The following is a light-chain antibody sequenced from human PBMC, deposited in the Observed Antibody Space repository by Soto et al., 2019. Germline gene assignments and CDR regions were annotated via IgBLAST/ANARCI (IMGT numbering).Light chain of an antibody. V-gene: IGLV3-21*04. CDR3: QVWDSSSDHPGV. Sequence: SYELTQPPSVSVAPGKTARSTCGGNNIGSKSVHWYQQKPGQAPVLVIYYDSDRPSGIPERFSGSNSGNTATLTISRVEAGDEADYYCQVWDSSSDHPGVFGGGTKLTVL. CDR2: YDS. J-gene: IGLJ3*02. CDR1: NIGSKS.